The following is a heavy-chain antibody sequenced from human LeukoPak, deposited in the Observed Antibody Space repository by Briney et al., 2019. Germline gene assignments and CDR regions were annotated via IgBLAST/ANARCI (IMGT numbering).Heavy chain of an antibody. J-gene: IGHJ4*02. V-gene: IGHV1-2*02. CDR2: INPHSGGT. Sequence: ASVKVSCKASGYTFTGYYIHWVRQAPGQGLEWMGWINPHSGGTNYAQEFQGRVTMTRDTSISTAYMELSSLRPDDTAVYYCARGSIVGATFDYFDYWGQGTLVAVSS. D-gene: IGHD1-26*01. CDR1: GYTFTGYY. CDR3: ARGSIVGATFDYFDY.